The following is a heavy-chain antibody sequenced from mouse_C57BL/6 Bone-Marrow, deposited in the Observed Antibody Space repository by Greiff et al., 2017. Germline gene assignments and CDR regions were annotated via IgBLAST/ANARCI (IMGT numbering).Heavy chain of an antibody. CDR3: ATLYYYGSSPFSFDY. D-gene: IGHD1-1*01. V-gene: IGHV5-6*02. CDR2: ISSGGSYT. Sequence: VMLVESGGDLVKPGGSLKLSCAASGFTFSSYGMSWVRQTPDKRLEWVATISSGGSYTYYPDSVKGRFPISRDNAKTTLYLQMSSLKSEDTAMYYCATLYYYGSSPFSFDYWGQGTTLTVSS. CDR1: GFTFSSYG. J-gene: IGHJ2*01.